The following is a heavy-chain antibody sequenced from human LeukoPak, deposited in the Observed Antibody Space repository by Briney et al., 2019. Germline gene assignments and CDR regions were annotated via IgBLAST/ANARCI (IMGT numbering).Heavy chain of an antibody. Sequence: GGSLRLSCAASGFTFSSYAMSWVRQAPGKGLEWVSAISGSGGSTYYADSVKGRFTISRDNSKNTLYLQMSSLRAEDTAVYYCAKTGSGWSHFDYWGQGTLVTVSS. V-gene: IGHV3-23*01. D-gene: IGHD6-19*01. CDR1: GFTFSSYA. J-gene: IGHJ4*02. CDR3: AKTGSGWSHFDY. CDR2: ISGSGGST.